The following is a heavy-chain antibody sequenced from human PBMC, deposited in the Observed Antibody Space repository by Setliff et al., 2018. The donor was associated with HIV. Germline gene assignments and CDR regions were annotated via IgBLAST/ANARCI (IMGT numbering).Heavy chain of an antibody. D-gene: IGHD4-17*01. V-gene: IGHV1-18*01. J-gene: IGHJ4*02. CDR3: ARTDYGGNSGGNYFDY. CDR2: ISAYNGNT. CDR1: GYTFTTYG. Sequence: ASVKVSCKASGYTFTTYGISWVRQAPGQGLEWMGWISAYNGNTNYAQNLQGRVTMTTDTSTSTAYMELRSLRSDDTAVYFCARTDYGGNSGGNYFDYWGQGSLVTVSS.